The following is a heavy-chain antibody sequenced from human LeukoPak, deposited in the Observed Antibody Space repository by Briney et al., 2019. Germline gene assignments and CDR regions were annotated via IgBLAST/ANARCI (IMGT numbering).Heavy chain of an antibody. Sequence: SVKVSCKASGGTFSSYAISWVRQAPGQGLEWMGGIIPIFGTANYAQKFQGRVTITTEESTSTAYMELSSLRSEDTAVYYCAVVVTPGGWGQGTLVTVSS. CDR1: GGTFSSYA. CDR2: IIPIFGTA. CDR3: AVVVTPGG. J-gene: IGHJ4*02. D-gene: IGHD4-23*01. V-gene: IGHV1-69*05.